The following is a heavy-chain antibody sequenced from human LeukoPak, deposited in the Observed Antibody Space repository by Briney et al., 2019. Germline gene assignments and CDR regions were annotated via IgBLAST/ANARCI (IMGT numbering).Heavy chain of an antibody. Sequence: GGSLRLSCAVSGFTFSDYYLSWIRQAPGKGLEWLSYISYSSSYTNYADSVKSRFTISRDTAKNSLYLQMNSLRAADTAVYYCARHGLYDSGAYWTFQHWGQGALVTVSS. CDR2: ISYSSSYT. CDR1: GFTFSDYY. D-gene: IGHD3-22*01. CDR3: ARHGLYDSGAYWTFQH. V-gene: IGHV3-11*03. J-gene: IGHJ1*01.